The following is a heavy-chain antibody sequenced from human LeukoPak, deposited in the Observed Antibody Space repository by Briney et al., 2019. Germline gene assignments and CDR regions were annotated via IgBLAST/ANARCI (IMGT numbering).Heavy chain of an antibody. D-gene: IGHD1-26*01. Sequence: GGSLRLSCAASGFAFSSYGMNWLRQAPGKGLEWVSSISSSSSYIYYADSVKGRFTISRDNAKNSLYLQMNSLRAEDTAVYYCAKSGSYSAFDIWGQGTMVTVSS. V-gene: IGHV3-21*01. CDR1: GFAFSSYG. J-gene: IGHJ3*02. CDR3: AKSGSYSAFDI. CDR2: ISSSSSYI.